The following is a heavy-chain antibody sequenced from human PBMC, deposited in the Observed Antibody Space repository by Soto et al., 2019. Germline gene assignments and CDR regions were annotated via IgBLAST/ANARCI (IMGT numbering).Heavy chain of an antibody. Sequence: GGSLRLSCAASGFTFSTYSMNWVRQAPGKGLEWVSYISSSSSSTIYYADSVKGRFTISRDNAKNSLYLQMNSLRDEDTAVYYCASPTDWNDFYWGQGTLVTVSS. CDR3: ASPTDWNDFY. CDR1: GFTFSTYS. V-gene: IGHV3-48*02. CDR2: ISSSSSSTI. J-gene: IGHJ4*02. D-gene: IGHD1-1*01.